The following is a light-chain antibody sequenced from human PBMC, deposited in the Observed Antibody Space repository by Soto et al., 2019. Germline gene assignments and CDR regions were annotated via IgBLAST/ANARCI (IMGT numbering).Light chain of an antibody. Sequence: QSVLTQPPSASGTPGQRVTISCSGSSSNIGSDTVHWFQQVPGTAPKLLIYRTNQRPSGVPDRFSGSKSGTSASLAISGLQSEDEAGYYCAAWDGTLNGWVFGGGNKLTVL. CDR3: AAWDGTLNGWV. CDR2: RTN. J-gene: IGLJ3*02. CDR1: SSNIGSDT. V-gene: IGLV1-44*01.